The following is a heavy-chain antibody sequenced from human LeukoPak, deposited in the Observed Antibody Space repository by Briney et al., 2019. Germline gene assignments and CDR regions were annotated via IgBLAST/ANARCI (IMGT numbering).Heavy chain of an antibody. CDR1: GFTFDDYG. D-gene: IGHD2-15*01. CDR3: ARVNFVVVVSATQNWFDP. V-gene: IGHV3-20*04. CDR2: VNWNGGST. J-gene: IGHJ5*02. Sequence: PGGSLRLSCAASGFTFDDYGMSWVRQAPGKGLEWVSGVNWNGGSTGYADSVKGRFTISRDNAKNSLYLQMNSLRAEDTALYYCARVNFVVVVSATQNWFDPWGQGTLVTVSS.